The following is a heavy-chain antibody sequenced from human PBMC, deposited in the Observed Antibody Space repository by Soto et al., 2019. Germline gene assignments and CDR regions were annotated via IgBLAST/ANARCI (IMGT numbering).Heavy chain of an antibody. CDR2: INAGNGNT. V-gene: IGHV1-3*01. CDR3: ARYGGYCSITSCYVVFDD. Sequence: ASVKVSCTASGYTFTSYAMHWVRQAPGQRLEWMGWINAGNGNTKYSQKFQGRVTITRDTSASTAYMELSSLRSEDTAVYYCARYGGYCSITSCYVVFDDWGQGPLVTVSS. J-gene: IGHJ4*02. D-gene: IGHD2-2*01. CDR1: GYTFTSYA.